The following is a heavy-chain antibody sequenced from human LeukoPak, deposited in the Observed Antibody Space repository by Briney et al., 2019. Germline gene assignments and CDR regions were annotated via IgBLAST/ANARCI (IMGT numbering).Heavy chain of an antibody. V-gene: IGHV4-38-2*01. Sequence: SETLSLTCAVSGYSISSGYYWGWIRQPPGKGLGWIGSIYHSGSTYYNPSLKSRVTISVDTSKNQFSLKLNSVTAADTAVYYCARGAYSGSLEGAFDIWGQGTMVTVSS. CDR2: IYHSGST. D-gene: IGHD1-26*01. CDR3: ARGAYSGSLEGAFDI. CDR1: GYSISSGYY. J-gene: IGHJ3*02.